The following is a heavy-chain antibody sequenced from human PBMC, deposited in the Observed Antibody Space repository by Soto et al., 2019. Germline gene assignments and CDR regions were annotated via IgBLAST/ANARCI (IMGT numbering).Heavy chain of an antibody. CDR3: ARDPPGDPPPWLVRGYLDY. V-gene: IGHV3-30*03. Sequence: GGSLRLSCAASGFTFSSYGMHWVRQAPGKGLEWVAVISYDGSNKYYADSVKGRFTISRDNSKNTLYLQMNSLRAEDTAVYYCARDPPGDPPPWLVRGYLDYWGQGTLVTVSS. CDR1: GFTFSSYG. CDR2: ISYDGSNK. D-gene: IGHD6-19*01. J-gene: IGHJ4*02.